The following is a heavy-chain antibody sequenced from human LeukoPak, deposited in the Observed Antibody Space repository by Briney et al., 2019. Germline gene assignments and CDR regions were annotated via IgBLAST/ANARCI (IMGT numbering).Heavy chain of an antibody. CDR3: ARDPPYYDFWSDDAYYFDY. Sequence: GGSLRLSCAASGFTFSSYAMSWGRQAPGKGLEWVSYISRVSGTIYYADSVKGRFTISRDNAMNSLYLQMNSLRAEDTAVYYCARDPPYYDFWSDDAYYFDYWGQGTLVTVSS. D-gene: IGHD3-3*01. V-gene: IGHV3-48*01. CDR1: GFTFSSYA. J-gene: IGHJ4*02. CDR2: ISRVSGTI.